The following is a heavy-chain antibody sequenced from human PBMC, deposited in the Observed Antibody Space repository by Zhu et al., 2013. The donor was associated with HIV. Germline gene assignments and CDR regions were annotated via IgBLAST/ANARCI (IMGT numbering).Heavy chain of an antibody. CDR2: FDIEQGET. CDR3: ARDHTISYAYDV. V-gene: IGHV1-24*01. J-gene: IGHJ3*01. Sequence: QVQLVQSGAEVRKPGASVRLSCKVSGYTLTELSMHWVRQAPGRGLEWVGGFDIEQGETIYAQKFQDRVTLTEDTSTDTAFMELTSLRSEDTAVYYCARDHTISYAYDVWGQGT. CDR1: GYTLTELS.